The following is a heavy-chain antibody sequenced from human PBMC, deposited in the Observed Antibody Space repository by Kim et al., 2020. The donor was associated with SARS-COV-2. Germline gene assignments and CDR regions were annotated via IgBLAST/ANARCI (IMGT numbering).Heavy chain of an antibody. CDR3: ARHKSCVWGVCSDLTLFYV. V-gene: IGHV4-39*01. Sequence: SETLSLTCLVSGASISRSGSSWGWIPQPPGMGPEWIGSIYFTQASFYSPSLGSRATVSVDTSKNEISLKLKSVTAADTAVYYCARHKSCVWGVCSDLTLFYVWVRGTLVPV. CDR2: IYFTQAS. CDR1: GASISRSGSS. J-gene: IGHJ2*01. D-gene: IGHD2-8*01.